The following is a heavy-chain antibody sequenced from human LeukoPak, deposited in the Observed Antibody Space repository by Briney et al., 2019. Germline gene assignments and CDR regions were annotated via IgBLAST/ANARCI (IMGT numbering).Heavy chain of an antibody. CDR3: ARQGQQQLEKRLYYYYMDV. CDR1: GGSISSSNW. J-gene: IGHJ6*03. V-gene: IGHV4-39*01. D-gene: IGHD6-13*01. Sequence: PLETLSLTCAVSGGSISSSNWWSWVRQPPGKGLEWIGTIFYSGSTYYNPSLKSRVTISVDTSKNQFSLKLSSVTAADTAVYYCARQGQQQLEKRLYYYYMDVWGKGTTVTVSS. CDR2: IFYSGST.